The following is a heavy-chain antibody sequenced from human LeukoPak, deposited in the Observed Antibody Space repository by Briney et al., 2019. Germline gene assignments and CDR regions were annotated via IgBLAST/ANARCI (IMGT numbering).Heavy chain of an antibody. D-gene: IGHD3-3*01. V-gene: IGHV4-31*03. CDR1: GGSISSGGYF. CDR2: MHYSEST. J-gene: IGHJ6*02. Sequence: SETPSLTCTVSGGSISSGGYFWSWIRQYPGKGLEWIGYMHYSESTNYNPSLKSRVTLSVDTSKNQFSLKLSSATAADTAVYYCARLRVLQFLEGFGIHYYGMDVWGQGTTVTVSS. CDR3: ARLRVLQFLEGFGIHYYGMDV.